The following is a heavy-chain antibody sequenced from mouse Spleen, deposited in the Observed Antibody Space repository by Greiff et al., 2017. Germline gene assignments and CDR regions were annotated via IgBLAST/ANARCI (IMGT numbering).Heavy chain of an antibody. J-gene: IGHJ3*01. V-gene: IGHV1-64*01. CDR1: GYTFTSYW. CDR3: ASDYGSSYVFAY. CDR2: IHPNSGST. D-gene: IGHD1-1*01. Sequence: QVQLQQPGAELVKPGASVKLSCKASGYTFTSYWMHWVKQRPGQGLEWIGMIHPNSGSTNYNEKFKSKATLTVDKSSSTAYMQLSSLTSEDSAVYYCASDYGSSYVFAYWGQGTLVTVSA.